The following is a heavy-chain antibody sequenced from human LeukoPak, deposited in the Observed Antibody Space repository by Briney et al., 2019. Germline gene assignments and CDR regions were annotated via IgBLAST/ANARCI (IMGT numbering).Heavy chain of an antibody. J-gene: IGHJ4*02. V-gene: IGHV1-69*13. Sequence: SVKVSCRASGGTFSSYAISWVRQAPGQGLEWMGGIIPIFGTANYAQKFQGRVTITADESTSTAYMELSSLRSEDTAVYYCARGPLAGTNRFDYWGQGTLVTVSS. CDR1: GGTFSSYA. D-gene: IGHD6-19*01. CDR3: ARGPLAGTNRFDY. CDR2: IIPIFGTA.